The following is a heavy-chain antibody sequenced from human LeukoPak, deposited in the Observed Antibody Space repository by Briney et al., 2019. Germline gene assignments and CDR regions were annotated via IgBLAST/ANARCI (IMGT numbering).Heavy chain of an antibody. V-gene: IGHV1-46*01. CDR3: AKDLLDTAMASMAPDY. Sequence: ASVKVSCTASGYTFTSYYMHWVRQAPGQGLEWMGIINPSGGSTSYAQKFQGRVTMTRDMSTSTVYMELSSLRSEDTAVYYCAKDLLDTAMASMAPDYWGQGTLVTVSS. D-gene: IGHD5-18*01. CDR1: GYTFTSYY. J-gene: IGHJ4*02. CDR2: INPSGGST.